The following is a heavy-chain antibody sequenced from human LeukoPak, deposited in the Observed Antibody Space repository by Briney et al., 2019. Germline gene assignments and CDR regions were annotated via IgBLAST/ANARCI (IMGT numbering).Heavy chain of an antibody. CDR2: IYSGGST. CDR1: GFTVSSNY. Sequence: PGGSLRLSCAASGFTVSSNYMSWVRQAPGKGLEWVSVIYSGGSTYYADSVKGRFTISRDNSKNTLYLQMNSLRAEDTAVYYCTRPIYYGSGSYGDDAFDIWGQGTMVTVSS. CDR3: TRPIYYGSGSYGDDAFDI. J-gene: IGHJ3*02. D-gene: IGHD3-10*01. V-gene: IGHV3-66*04.